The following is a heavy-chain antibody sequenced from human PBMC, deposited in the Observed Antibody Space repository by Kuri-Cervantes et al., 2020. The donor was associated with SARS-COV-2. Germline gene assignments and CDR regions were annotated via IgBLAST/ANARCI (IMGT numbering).Heavy chain of an antibody. CDR3: ARAPIKNPSNWNLDD. J-gene: IGHJ4*02. D-gene: IGHD1-7*01. Sequence: ASVKVSCKASGYTFTSYGISWVRQATGQGLEWMGWMNPNSGNTGYAQKFQGRVTITRNTSISTAYMELSSLRSEDTAVYYCARAPIKNPSNWNLDDWGQGTLVTVSS. CDR2: MNPNSGNT. CDR1: GYTFTSYG. V-gene: IGHV1-8*03.